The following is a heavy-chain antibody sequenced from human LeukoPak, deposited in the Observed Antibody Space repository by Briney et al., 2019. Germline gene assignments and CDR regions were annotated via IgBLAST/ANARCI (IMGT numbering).Heavy chain of an antibody. V-gene: IGHV3-21*01. J-gene: IGHJ5*02. CDR3: ARDDVAWNDVHWFDP. Sequence: GGSLRLSYAASGFTFSYYTMNWVRQAPGKGLEWVSSINSIGSYMYYADSVKGRFTISRDNAKDSLYLQMSSLRAEDTAVYYCARDDVAWNDVHWFDPWGQGTLVTVSS. CDR1: GFTFSYYT. D-gene: IGHD1-1*01. CDR2: INSIGSYM.